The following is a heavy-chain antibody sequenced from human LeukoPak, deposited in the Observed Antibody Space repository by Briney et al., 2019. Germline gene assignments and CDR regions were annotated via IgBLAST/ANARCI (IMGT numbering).Heavy chain of an antibody. CDR1: GYAFTGYY. CDR2: INPNSGGT. Sequence: ASVKVSCKASGYAFTGYYMHWVRQAPGQGLEWMGWINPNSGGTNYAQKFQGRVTMTRDTSISTAYMELSRLRSDDTAVYYCARSRYSGYDRALDHWGQGTLVTVSS. D-gene: IGHD5-12*01. J-gene: IGHJ4*02. CDR3: ARSRYSGYDRALDH. V-gene: IGHV1-2*02.